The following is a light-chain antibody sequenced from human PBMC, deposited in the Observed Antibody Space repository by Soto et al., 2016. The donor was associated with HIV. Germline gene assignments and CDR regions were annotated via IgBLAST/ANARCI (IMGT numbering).Light chain of an antibody. V-gene: IGKV1-NL1*01. CDR2: AAS. CDR3: QQYYTTPYT. Sequence: QMTQSPSSLSASVGDRVTITCRASEAMSTSLAWYAQKPGKAPKLLLYAASRLATGAPSGFSGSGSGTDFTLTISSLQPEDFATYYCQQYYTTPYTFGQGTKLEIK. J-gene: IGKJ2*01. CDR1: EAMSTS.